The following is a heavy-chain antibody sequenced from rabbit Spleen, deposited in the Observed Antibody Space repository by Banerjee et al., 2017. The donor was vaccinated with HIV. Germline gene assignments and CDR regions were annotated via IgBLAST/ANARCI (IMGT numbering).Heavy chain of an antibody. CDR3: ARDLVGVIGWNFGW. CDR2: INVATGKP. CDR1: GFSFSSSDY. V-gene: IGHV1S40*01. J-gene: IGHJ3*01. Sequence: QSLEESGGDLVKPGTSLTLTCTASGFSFSSSDYMCWVRQAPGKGLEWIACINVATGKPVYATWAKGRFTISRTSSTTVTLRMTSLTAADTATYFCARDLVGVIGWNFGWWGQGTLVTVS. D-gene: IGHD4-1*01.